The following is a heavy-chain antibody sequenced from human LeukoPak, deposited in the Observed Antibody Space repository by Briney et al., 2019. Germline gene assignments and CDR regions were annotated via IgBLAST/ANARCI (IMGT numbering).Heavy chain of an antibody. Sequence: SETLSLTCTVSGGSITTYYWSWIRQLPGKGLEWIAYMYYSGSPNYNPSLKSRVTMSVDTSNNQFSLKLSSVTAADTAVYYCARGAVLLWFGELLSPDAFDIWGQGTMVTVSS. CDR3: ARGAVLLWFGELLSPDAFDI. CDR1: GGSITTYY. J-gene: IGHJ3*02. V-gene: IGHV4-59*12. CDR2: MYYSGSP. D-gene: IGHD3-10*01.